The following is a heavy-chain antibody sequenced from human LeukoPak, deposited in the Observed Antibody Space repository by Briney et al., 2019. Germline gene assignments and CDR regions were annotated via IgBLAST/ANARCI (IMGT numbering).Heavy chain of an antibody. J-gene: IGHJ4*02. CDR3: ARGQQLVKTD. V-gene: IGHV3-33*08. Sequence: PGRSLRLSCAASGFTFSSYGIHWVRQAPGKGLEWVAVIWYDGSIKNYADSVKGRFTISRDNSKNTVYLQMDSLRAEDTALYYCARGQQLVKTDWGQGTLVTVSS. CDR1: GFTFSSYG. D-gene: IGHD6-13*01. CDR2: IWYDGSIK.